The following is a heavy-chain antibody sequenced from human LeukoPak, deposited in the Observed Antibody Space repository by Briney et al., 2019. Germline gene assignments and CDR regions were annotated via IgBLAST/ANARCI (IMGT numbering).Heavy chain of an antibody. V-gene: IGHV3-30*18. Sequence: GGSLRLSCAASGFTFSSYGMHWVRQAPGKGLEWVAVISYDGSNKYYADSVKGRFTISRDNSKNTLYLQMNSLRAEDTAVYYCAKASLLGYSYGYGFDYWGQGTLVTVSS. J-gene: IGHJ4*02. CDR3: AKASLLGYSYGYGFDY. CDR1: GFTFSSYG. D-gene: IGHD5-18*01. CDR2: ISYDGSNK.